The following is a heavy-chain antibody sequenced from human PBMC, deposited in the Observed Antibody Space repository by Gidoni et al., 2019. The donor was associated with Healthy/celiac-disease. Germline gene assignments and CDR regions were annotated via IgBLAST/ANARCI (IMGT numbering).Heavy chain of an antibody. CDR3: AREPPPVRAVAGEDY. CDR2: ISSSSSYI. J-gene: IGHJ4*02. D-gene: IGHD6-19*01. V-gene: IGHV3-21*01. Sequence: APGKGLEWVSSISSSSSYIYYADSVKGRFTISRDNAKNSLYLQMNSLRAEDTAVYYCAREPPPVRAVAGEDYWGQGTLVTVSS.